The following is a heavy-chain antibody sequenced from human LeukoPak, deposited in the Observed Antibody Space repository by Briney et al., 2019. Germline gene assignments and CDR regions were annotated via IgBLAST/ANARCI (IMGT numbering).Heavy chain of an antibody. V-gene: IGHV3-23*01. CDR1: GFTFSSYA. CDR2: ISGSGGST. J-gene: IGHJ4*02. CDR3: ARRDCSSFSCYSFDS. D-gene: IGHD2-2*01. Sequence: GGSLRLPCAASGFTFSSYAMSWVRQAPGKGLEWVSAISGSGGSTYYADSVKGRFTISRDDSKNTAYLRMNSLKAGDTAVYYCARRDCSSFSCYSFDSWGQGILVTVSS.